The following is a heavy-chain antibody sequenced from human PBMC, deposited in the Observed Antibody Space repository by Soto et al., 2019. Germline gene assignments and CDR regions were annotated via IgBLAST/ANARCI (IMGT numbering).Heavy chain of an antibody. CDR3: ARDALTGTRRNNWFDP. CDR2: ISSSSSTI. Sequence: EVQLVESGGGLVQPGGSLRLSCAASGFTFSSYSMNWVRQAPGKGLEWVSYISSSSSTIYYADSVKGRFTISRDNAKNSRYLQMNSLRDEDTAVYYCARDALTGTRRNNWFDPWGQGTLVTVSS. D-gene: IGHD1-7*01. J-gene: IGHJ5*02. CDR1: GFTFSSYS. V-gene: IGHV3-48*02.